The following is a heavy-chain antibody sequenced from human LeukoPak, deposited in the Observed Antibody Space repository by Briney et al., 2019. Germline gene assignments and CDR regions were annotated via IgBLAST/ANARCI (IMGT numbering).Heavy chain of an antibody. V-gene: IGHV1-2*02. CDR1: GYTFTGYY. Sequence: APVKVSSKASGYTFTGYYMHWVRQAPGQGLEWMGWINPNSGGTNYAQKFQGRVTMTRDTSISTAYMELSRLRSDDTAVYYCARVMITFGGATDAFDIWGQGTMVTVSS. CDR2: INPNSGGT. D-gene: IGHD3-16*01. J-gene: IGHJ3*02. CDR3: ARVMITFGGATDAFDI.